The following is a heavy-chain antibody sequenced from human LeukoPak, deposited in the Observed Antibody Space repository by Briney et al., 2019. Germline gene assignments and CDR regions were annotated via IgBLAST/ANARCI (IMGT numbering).Heavy chain of an antibody. D-gene: IGHD1-26*01. V-gene: IGHV3-7*05. Sequence: HSGGSLRLSCAASGFTFSYYWMSWVRQAPGKGLEWVASILPDGSERYYVGSVKGRFTISRDNAKNSLHLQMNSLRAEDTAVYYCARDSYRRSDYWGQGTLVTVSS. CDR3: ARDSYRRSDY. J-gene: IGHJ4*02. CDR1: GFTFSYYW. CDR2: ILPDGSER.